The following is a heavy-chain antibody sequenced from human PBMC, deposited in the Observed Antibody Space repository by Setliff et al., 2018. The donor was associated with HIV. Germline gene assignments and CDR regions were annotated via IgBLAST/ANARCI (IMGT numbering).Heavy chain of an antibody. V-gene: IGHV3-33*06. J-gene: IGHJ4*02. Sequence: PGGSLRLSCAASGFIFSSYGMHWVRQAPGKGLEWVAVIWYDGTNKYYVDSVKGRFTISRDDSKKTLYLQMNSLRAEGTAVYYCAKGLGNTLYYFDHWGQGTLVTVSS. CDR1: GFIFSSYG. CDR3: AKGLGNTLYYFDH. CDR2: IWYDGTNK. D-gene: IGHD7-27*01.